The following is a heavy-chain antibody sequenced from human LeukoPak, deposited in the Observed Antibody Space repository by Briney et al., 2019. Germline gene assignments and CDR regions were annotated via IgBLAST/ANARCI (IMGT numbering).Heavy chain of an antibody. CDR2: INHSGST. CDR1: GGSISSYY. Sequence: SETLSLTCTVSGGSISSYYWSWIRQPPGKGLEWIGEINHSGSTNYNPSLKSRVTISVDTSKNQFSLKLSSVTAADTAVYYCARRREATMARGVRYYYYYMDVWGKGTTVTISS. D-gene: IGHD3-10*01. J-gene: IGHJ6*03. V-gene: IGHV4-34*01. CDR3: ARRREATMARGVRYYYYYMDV.